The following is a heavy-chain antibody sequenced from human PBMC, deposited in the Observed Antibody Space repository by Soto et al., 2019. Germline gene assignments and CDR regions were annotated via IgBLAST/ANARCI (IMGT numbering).Heavy chain of an antibody. J-gene: IGHJ6*02. CDR1: GFTFDDYA. Sequence: GGSLRLSCAASGFTFDDYAMHWVRQAPGKGLEWVSGISWNSGSIGYADSVKGRFTISRDNAKNSLYLQMNSLRAEDTALYYCAKELPVGGMDVWGQGTTVTVSS. V-gene: IGHV3-9*01. D-gene: IGHD1-26*01. CDR3: AKELPVGGMDV. CDR2: ISWNSGSI.